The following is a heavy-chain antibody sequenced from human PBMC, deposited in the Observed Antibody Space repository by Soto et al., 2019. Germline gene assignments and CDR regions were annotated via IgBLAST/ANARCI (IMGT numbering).Heavy chain of an antibody. CDR3: ASGEAPGINWGGWYFDL. CDR1: GGSISSSNW. V-gene: IGHV4-4*02. D-gene: IGHD7-27*01. J-gene: IGHJ2*01. Sequence: QVQLQESGPGLVKPSGTLSLTCAVSGGSISSSNWWSWVCQPPGKGLEWIGEIYHSGSTNYNPSRKSRGTISVDKSKNQFSLKLSSVTAADTAVYYCASGEAPGINWGGWYFDLWGRGTLVTVSS. CDR2: IYHSGST.